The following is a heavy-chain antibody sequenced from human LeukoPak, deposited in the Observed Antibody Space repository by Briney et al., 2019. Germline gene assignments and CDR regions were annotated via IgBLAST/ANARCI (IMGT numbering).Heavy chain of an antibody. Sequence: SDTLCLTCSVSRGSISRTSYSWGWIRQPPGKGLEWIGNIYYTGTAYHNPSLKSRVTISLDTSKSHFSLNLSSVTAADTAIYYCARLRFYYDSSGYNYFDYWGPGTLITVSS. CDR2: IYYTGTA. CDR3: ARLRFYYDSSGYNYFDY. D-gene: IGHD3-22*01. V-gene: IGHV4-39*07. J-gene: IGHJ4*02. CDR1: RGSISRTSYS.